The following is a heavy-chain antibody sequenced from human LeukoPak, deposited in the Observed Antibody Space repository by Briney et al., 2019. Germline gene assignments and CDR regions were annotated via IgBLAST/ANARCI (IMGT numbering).Heavy chain of an antibody. Sequence: GASVKVSCKASGYTFTGYYMHWVRQAPGQGLEWMGWMNPNSGNTGYAQKFQGRVTMTRNTSISTAYMELSSLRSEDTAVYYCARVGRLDAFDIWGQGTMVTVSS. CDR3: ARVGRLDAFDI. D-gene: IGHD5/OR15-5a*01. V-gene: IGHV1-8*02. CDR1: GYTFTGYY. CDR2: MNPNSGNT. J-gene: IGHJ3*02.